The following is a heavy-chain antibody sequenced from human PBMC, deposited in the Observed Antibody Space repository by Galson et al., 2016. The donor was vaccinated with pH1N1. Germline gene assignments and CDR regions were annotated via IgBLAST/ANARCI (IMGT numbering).Heavy chain of an antibody. J-gene: IGHJ4*02. D-gene: IGHD4-23*01. V-gene: IGHV3-7*01. CDR3: ARRIYGGNSY. CDR2: IKEDGSEK. Sequence: SLRLSCAASGFTFSDYWMTWVRQAPGKGLEWVANIKEDGSEKHYVDSVKGRFIISRDNAKNSPYLQMNSLRAEDTALYSCARRIYGGNSYWGQGTLVTVSS. CDR1: GFTFSDYW.